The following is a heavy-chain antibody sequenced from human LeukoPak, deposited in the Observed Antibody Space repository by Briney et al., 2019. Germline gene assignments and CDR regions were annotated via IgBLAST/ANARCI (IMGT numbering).Heavy chain of an antibody. Sequence: EGSLRLSCAASGFTVSSNYMSWVRQAPGKGLEWVSVIYSGGSTYYADSVKGRFTISRDNSKNTLYLQMNSLRAEDTAVYYCARTDSSSWYTPYYWGQGTLVTVSS. J-gene: IGHJ4*02. CDR3: ARTDSSSWYTPYY. CDR1: GFTVSSNY. CDR2: IYSGGST. D-gene: IGHD6-13*01. V-gene: IGHV3-66*01.